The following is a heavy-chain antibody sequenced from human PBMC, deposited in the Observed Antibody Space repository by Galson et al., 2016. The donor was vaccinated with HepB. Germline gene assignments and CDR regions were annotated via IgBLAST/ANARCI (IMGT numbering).Heavy chain of an antibody. CDR2: IIPLIDIA. CDR1: GDTFNNYA. CDR3: ARGSVVVTPDSEIQHSHGLDV. Sequence: SVKVSCKASGDTFNNYALSWVRQAPGQGLEWMGRIIPLIDIANYAQRFQGRVTITADKSTSTAYMELKNVRFDDTAVYFCARGSVVVTPDSEIQHSHGLDVWGQGTTVTVSS. V-gene: IGHV1-69*04. J-gene: IGHJ6*02. D-gene: IGHD2-21*02.